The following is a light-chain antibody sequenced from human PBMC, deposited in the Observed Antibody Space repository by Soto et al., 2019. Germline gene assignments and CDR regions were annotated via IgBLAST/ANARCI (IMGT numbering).Light chain of an antibody. CDR2: EVS. V-gene: IGLV2-14*01. CDR1: SNDASAFAY. CDR3: ASYVDTVTYV. Sequence: QSALTQPASVSGSPGQSVILSCNGTSNDASAFAYISWYQQHPGKAPKVIIYEVSDRPSGVSSRFSGSKSGTSASLTISGLQAEDEADYFCASYVDTVTYVFRTGTKL. J-gene: IGLJ1*01.